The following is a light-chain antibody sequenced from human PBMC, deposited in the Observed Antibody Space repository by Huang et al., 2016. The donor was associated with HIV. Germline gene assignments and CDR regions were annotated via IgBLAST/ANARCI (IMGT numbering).Light chain of an antibody. CDR2: YAA. V-gene: IGKV6-21*02. CDR3: HQSRSFPYT. Sequence: DIVLTQSPDFQSVTPTEKVTITCRASQSIGNSVHWYQQKPGPSPSLLIKYAAQSISGVPSRFSGSGFGTDFTLTINSLESEDAATYYCHQSRSFPYTFGQGTRLEIK. CDR1: QSIGNS. J-gene: IGKJ2*01.